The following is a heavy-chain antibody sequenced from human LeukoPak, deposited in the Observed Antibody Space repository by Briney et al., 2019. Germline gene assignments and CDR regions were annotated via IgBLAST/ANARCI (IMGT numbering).Heavy chain of an antibody. Sequence: GGSLRLSCAASGFTFSSYAMSWVRQAPGKGLEWVSAISGSGGSTYYADSVKGRFTISRDNSKNTLYLRMNSLRAEDTAVYYCANNNRDYYYGMDVWGKGTTVTVSS. CDR3: ANNNRDYYYGMDV. V-gene: IGHV3-23*01. D-gene: IGHD1/OR15-1a*01. CDR2: ISGSGGST. J-gene: IGHJ6*04. CDR1: GFTFSSYA.